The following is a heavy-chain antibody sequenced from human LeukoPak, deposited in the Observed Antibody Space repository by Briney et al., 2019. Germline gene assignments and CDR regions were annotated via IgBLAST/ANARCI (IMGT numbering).Heavy chain of an antibody. CDR3: VAGGLQYFDY. J-gene: IGHJ4*02. V-gene: IGHV3-48*03. Sequence: GGSLGLSCAASGLPFSPFDMNWVRQAPGEGLEWLSYISGDSSTIYYAGSVKGRFTISRDNAKTSVSLQMNSLRAEDTAVYFCVAGGLQYFDYWGQGSRVSVSS. CDR2: ISGDSSTI. D-gene: IGHD3-16*01. CDR1: GLPFSPFD.